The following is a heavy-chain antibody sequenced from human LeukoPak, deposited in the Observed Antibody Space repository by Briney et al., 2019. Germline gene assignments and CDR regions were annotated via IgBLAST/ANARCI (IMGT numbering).Heavy chain of an antibody. D-gene: IGHD3-22*01. V-gene: IGHV2-5*08. Sequence: TLSLTCTVSGGSISSGGYYWSWIRQPPGKALEWLALIYWDDDKRYSPSLKSRLTITKDTSKNQVVLTMTNMDPVDTATYYCAHSLNPRGSGYYYDDAFDIWGQGTMVTVSS. CDR1: GGSISSGGYY. CDR2: IYWDDDK. J-gene: IGHJ3*02. CDR3: AHSLNPRGSGYYYDDAFDI.